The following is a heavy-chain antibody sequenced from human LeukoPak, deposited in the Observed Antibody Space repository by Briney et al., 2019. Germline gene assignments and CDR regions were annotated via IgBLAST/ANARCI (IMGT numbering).Heavy chain of an antibody. CDR2: IYTSGST. Sequence: KASETLSLTCTVSGGSISSGSYYWSWIRQPAGKGLEWIGRIYTSGSTNYNPSLKSRVTISVDTSKNQFSLKLSSVTAADTAVYYCAIPPEGYYYHYFDYWGQGTLVTVSS. V-gene: IGHV4-61*02. J-gene: IGHJ4*02. CDR3: AIPPEGYYYHYFDY. D-gene: IGHD3-22*01. CDR1: GGSISSGSYY.